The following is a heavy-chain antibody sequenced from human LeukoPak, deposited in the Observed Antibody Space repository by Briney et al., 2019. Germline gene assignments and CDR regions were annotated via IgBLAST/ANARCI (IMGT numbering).Heavy chain of an antibody. CDR1: GYTFTSYG. Sequence: SVKVSCKASGYTFTSYGISWVRQAPGQGLEWMGGIIPTFGTANYAQKFQGRVTITADESTSTAYMELSSLRSEDTAVYYCAKPYYDSSGYYRNWFDPWGQGTLVTVSS. V-gene: IGHV1-69*13. J-gene: IGHJ5*02. CDR2: IIPTFGTA. D-gene: IGHD3-22*01. CDR3: AKPYYDSSGYYRNWFDP.